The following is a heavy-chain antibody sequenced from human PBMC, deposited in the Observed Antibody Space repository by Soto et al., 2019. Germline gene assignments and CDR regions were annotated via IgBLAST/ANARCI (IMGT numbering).Heavy chain of an antibody. CDR3: AHIVITYGGVVGDDAFDV. J-gene: IGHJ3*01. V-gene: IGHV2-5*02. Sequence: QITLKESGPTLVKPTETLTLTCTFSGFSLATKGVGVGWIRQSPGKALEWLAVVYWDNDRRYSPSLTTRLTVTKDSSKNQVALTMTNMDSVYTGTFYCAHIVITYGGVVGDDAFDVWGQGTVVTVSS. D-gene: IGHD3-16*02. CDR1: GFSLATKGVG. CDR2: VYWDNDR.